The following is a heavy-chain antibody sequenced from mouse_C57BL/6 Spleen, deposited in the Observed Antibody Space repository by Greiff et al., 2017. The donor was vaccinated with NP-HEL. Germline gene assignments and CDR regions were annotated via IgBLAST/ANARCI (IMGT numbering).Heavy chain of an antibody. J-gene: IGHJ4*01. D-gene: IGHD3-3*01. CDR2: IDPETGGT. CDR1: GYTFTDYE. Sequence: VQLQQSGAELVRPGASVTLSCKASGYTFTDYEMHWVKQTPVHGLEWIGAIDPETGGTAYNQKFKGKAILTADKSSSTAYMELRSLTSEDSAVYYCTRRDWIAMDYWGQGTSVTVSS. V-gene: IGHV1-15*01. CDR3: TRRDWIAMDY.